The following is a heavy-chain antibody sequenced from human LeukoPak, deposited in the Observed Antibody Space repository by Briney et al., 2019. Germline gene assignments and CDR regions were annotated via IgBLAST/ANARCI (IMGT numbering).Heavy chain of an antibody. Sequence: SETLSLTCTVSGGSISSSNYYWGWIRQPPGKGLEWIGSIYYSGSTYYNPSLKSRVTISVDTSKNQSSLKLSSVTAADTAVYYCARHPSFDYSPYYFDYWGQGTLVTVSS. V-gene: IGHV4-39*01. CDR2: IYYSGST. D-gene: IGHD2-21*01. CDR3: ARHPSFDYSPYYFDY. J-gene: IGHJ4*02. CDR1: GGSISSSNYY.